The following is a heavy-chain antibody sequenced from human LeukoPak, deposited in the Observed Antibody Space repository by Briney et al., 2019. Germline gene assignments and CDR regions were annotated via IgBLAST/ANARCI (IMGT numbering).Heavy chain of an antibody. V-gene: IGHV4-38-2*02. Sequence: PSETLSLTCSVSGYSISSGYYWGWIRQPPGKGLEWIASMYHSGSTYYNPSLKSRVTISLDMSKNRFSLKLNSVTAADTAVYYCTRERPRDGNNPPVDHWGQGTLVTVSS. CDR3: TRERPRDGNNPPVDH. D-gene: IGHD5-24*01. J-gene: IGHJ4*02. CDR1: GYSISSGYY. CDR2: MYHSGST.